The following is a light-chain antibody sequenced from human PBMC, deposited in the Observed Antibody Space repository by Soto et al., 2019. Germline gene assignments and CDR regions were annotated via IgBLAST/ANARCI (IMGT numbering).Light chain of an antibody. V-gene: IGKV2-28*01. CDR1: QSLLFSNGYNY. Sequence: IVMTQSPLSLPVTPGEPASISCRSSQSLLFSNGYNYVDWYMQKPGQSPQLLIYLGSDRASGVPDRFSGSGSGTDFTLKISRVEAEEGGVYYCMQSLQTPWTFGQGTKGEIK. J-gene: IGKJ1*01. CDR3: MQSLQTPWT. CDR2: LGS.